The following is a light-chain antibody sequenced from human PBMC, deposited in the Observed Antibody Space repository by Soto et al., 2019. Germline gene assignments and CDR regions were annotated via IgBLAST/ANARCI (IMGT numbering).Light chain of an antibody. CDR3: QQSYSTPYT. J-gene: IGKJ2*01. Sequence: DIQMTQSPSSLSASVGDRVTITCRASQSISSYLNWYQQKPGKVPKLLINAASSLQSGVPSRFSGSGSGTDFTLTISSLQPEDFATYYCQQSYSTPYTFGQGTQLEIK. CDR2: AAS. CDR1: QSISSY. V-gene: IGKV1-39*01.